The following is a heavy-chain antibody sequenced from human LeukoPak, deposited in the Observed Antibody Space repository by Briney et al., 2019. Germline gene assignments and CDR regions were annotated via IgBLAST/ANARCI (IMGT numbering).Heavy chain of an antibody. J-gene: IGHJ4*02. Sequence: PSETLSLTCTVSGGSVSVYYWSCIRQPPGKGLEWIGYIYYSGSANYNPSLKSRVTISVDTSKNQFSLKLSSVTAADTAVYYCARVFYSSSSRYFFDSWGQGTLVTVSS. CDR3: ARVFYSSSSRYFFDS. V-gene: IGHV4-59*02. CDR2: IYYSGSA. D-gene: IGHD6-6*01. CDR1: GGSVSVYY.